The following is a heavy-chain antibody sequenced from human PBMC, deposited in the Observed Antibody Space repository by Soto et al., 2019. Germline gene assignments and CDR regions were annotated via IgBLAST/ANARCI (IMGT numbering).Heavy chain of an antibody. Sequence: EVQLVESGGGLVQPGGSLRLSCAASGFTFSSYSMNWVRQAPGKGLEWVSYISSSSSTIYYADSVKGRFTISRDNAKNSLYLQTNCRRAEDTAVYYCGGEAGYLNWFDPWGQGTLVTVSS. D-gene: IGHD5-12*01. V-gene: IGHV3-48*01. CDR1: GFTFSSYS. CDR3: GGEAGYLNWFDP. J-gene: IGHJ5*02. CDR2: ISSSSSTI.